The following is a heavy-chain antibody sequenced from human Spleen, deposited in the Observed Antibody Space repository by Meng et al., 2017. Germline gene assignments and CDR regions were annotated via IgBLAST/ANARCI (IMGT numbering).Heavy chain of an antibody. CDR2: ISAYNGDT. CDR1: GYTFTTYG. D-gene: IGHD3-10*01. J-gene: IGHJ4*02. V-gene: IGHV1-18*01. Sequence: QVQVVQSGAEVKEPGASVKVSCKASGYTFTTYGISWVRQAPGQGLEWMGWISAYNGDTSYAQKVQGRVTMTRDTSTNTAYMDLRNLRSDDTAVYHCVSERGGGSFDYWGQGTLVTVSS. CDR3: VSERGGGSFDY.